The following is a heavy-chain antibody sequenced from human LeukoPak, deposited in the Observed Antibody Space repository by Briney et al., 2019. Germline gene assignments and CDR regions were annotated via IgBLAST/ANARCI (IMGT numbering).Heavy chain of an antibody. CDR3: ARGHCSGGSCYRAPQRPNWFDP. D-gene: IGHD2-15*01. V-gene: IGHV1-69*04. CDR2: IIPIFGIA. Sequence: GASVKVSCKASGYTFTSYDINWVRQATGQGLEWMGRIIPIFGIANYAQKFQGRVTITADKSTSTAYMELSSLRSEDTAVYYCARGHCSGGSCYRAPQRPNWFDPWGQGTLVTVSS. J-gene: IGHJ5*02. CDR1: GYTFTSYD.